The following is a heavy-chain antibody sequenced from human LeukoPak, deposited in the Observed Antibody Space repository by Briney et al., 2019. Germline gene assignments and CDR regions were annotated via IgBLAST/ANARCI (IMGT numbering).Heavy chain of an antibody. D-gene: IGHD3-22*01. CDR3: ARNQEIDYYDSSGFYWGVEY. CDR2: ISGGGGTI. Sequence: GGSLRLSCAASGFTFSAYSMNWVRQAPGKGLEWVSFISGGGGTIYYADSVKGRFTLSRDNAKNSLHLQMDSLRVEDTAVYYCARNQEIDYYDSSGFYWGVEYWGQGTLVTVSS. J-gene: IGHJ4*02. V-gene: IGHV3-48*01. CDR1: GFTFSAYS.